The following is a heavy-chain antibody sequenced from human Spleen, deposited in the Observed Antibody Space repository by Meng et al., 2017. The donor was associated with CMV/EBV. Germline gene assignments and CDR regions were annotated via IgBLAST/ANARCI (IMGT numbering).Heavy chain of an antibody. CDR1: GYSFAHYW. CDR3: ARVSLGRNYDSWSGYYTHGDEQ. Sequence: KVSCKGSGYSFAHYWIGWLRQMPGKGLEWMGIIHPDDSDTRYSPSFQGQVTIFADKSTTTAYLEWRSLKASDTAMYYCARVSLGRNYDSWSGYYTHGDEQWGQGTLVTVSS. J-gene: IGHJ4*02. V-gene: IGHV5-51*01. D-gene: IGHD3-3*01. CDR2: IHPDDSDT.